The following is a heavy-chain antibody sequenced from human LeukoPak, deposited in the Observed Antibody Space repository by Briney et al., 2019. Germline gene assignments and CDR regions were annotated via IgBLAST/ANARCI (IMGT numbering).Heavy chain of an antibody. CDR1: GYSISSGYY. D-gene: IGHD2-2*01. CDR2: IYHSGRT. J-gene: IGHJ4*01. CDR3: ATYRNSTSCYGAGDY. Sequence: SETLSLTCAVSGYSISSGYYWGWIRQPPGKGLEWIGSIYHSGRTYYNPSLKSRVTRSVDTSKNQFSLKPSTVTAADPAVHYCATYRNSTSCYGAGDYWSQATLVTVSS. V-gene: IGHV4-38-2*01.